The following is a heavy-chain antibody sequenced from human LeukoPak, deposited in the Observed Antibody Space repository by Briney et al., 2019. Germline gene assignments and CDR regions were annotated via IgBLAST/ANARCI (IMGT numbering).Heavy chain of an antibody. J-gene: IGHJ6*04. V-gene: IGHV1-18*01. CDR2: ISAYNGNT. D-gene: IGHD6-19*01. CDR3: ARVVIAVAGTGLMDV. CDR1: GYTFTSYG. Sequence: VASVKVSCTASGYTFTSYGISWVRQAPGQGLEWMGWISAYNGNTNYAQKLQGRVTMTTDTSTSTAYMELRSLRSDDTAVYYCARVVIAVAGTGLMDVWGKGTTVTVSS.